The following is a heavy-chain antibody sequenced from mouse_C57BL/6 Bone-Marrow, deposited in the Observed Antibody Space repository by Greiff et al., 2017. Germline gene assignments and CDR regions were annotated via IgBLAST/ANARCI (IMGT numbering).Heavy chain of an antibody. J-gene: IGHJ2*01. V-gene: IGHV8-12*01. CDR3: ARRRDYYGHCCDY. D-gene: IGHD1-2*01. CDR2: LYWDNDK. CDR1: GFSLSTSGMG. Sequence: QVTLKVSGPGILQSSQTLSLTCSFSGFSLSTSGMGLSWLRQPSGKGLDWLAHLYWDNDKRYNPSLKIQLTLSEDNSRSQVFLEITSVDTADTATYYCARRRDYYGHCCDYGGQGTTLTVSS.